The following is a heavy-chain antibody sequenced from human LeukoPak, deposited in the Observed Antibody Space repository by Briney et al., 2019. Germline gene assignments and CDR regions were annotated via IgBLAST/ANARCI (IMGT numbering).Heavy chain of an antibody. Sequence: GGSLRLSCAASGFTFSSYAMSWVRQAPGKGLEWVSAISGSGGSTFYADSVKGRFTISRDNSKNTLYLQMNRLRAEDTDVYYCAKDGGQQLIRGYFDYWGQGALVTVSS. CDR1: GFTFSSYA. J-gene: IGHJ4*02. V-gene: IGHV3-23*01. CDR3: AKDGGQQLIRGYFDY. CDR2: ISGSGGST. D-gene: IGHD6-13*01.